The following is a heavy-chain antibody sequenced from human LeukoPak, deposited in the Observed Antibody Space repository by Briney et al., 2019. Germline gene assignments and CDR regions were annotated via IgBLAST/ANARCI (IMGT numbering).Heavy chain of an antibody. CDR2: ISGSGDKT. J-gene: IGHJ4*02. CDR3: ARDGDSSGWSFFDF. CDR1: GFTFSSYD. D-gene: IGHD6-19*01. Sequence: GGSLRLSCAAPGFTFSSYDMSWVRQAPGKGLEWISAISGSGDKTYYADSVRGRFNISRDNSKNTLSLQMNSLRAEDTAVYYCARDGDSSGWSFFDFWGQGTLVTVSS. V-gene: IGHV3-23*01.